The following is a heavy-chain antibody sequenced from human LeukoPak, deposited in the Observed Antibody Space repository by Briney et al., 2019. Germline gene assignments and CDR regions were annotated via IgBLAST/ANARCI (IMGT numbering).Heavy chain of an antibody. D-gene: IGHD1-14*01. V-gene: IGHV3-33*01. CDR3: AREEDTGHYYYYGMDA. CDR1: GFTFSSYG. J-gene: IGHJ6*02. CDR2: VWYDGSNK. Sequence: GGSLRLSCAAPGFTFSSYGMHWVRQAPGKGLEWVAVVWYDGSNKYYADSVKGRFTISRDNSKNTLYLQMNSLRAEDTAVYYCAREEDTGHYYYYGMDAWGQGTTVTVSS.